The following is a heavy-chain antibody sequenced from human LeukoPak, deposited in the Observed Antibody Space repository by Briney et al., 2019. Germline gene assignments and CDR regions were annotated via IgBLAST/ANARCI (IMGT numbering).Heavy chain of an antibody. Sequence: GGSLRLSCAASRFTFSDYGMYWVRQAPGKGLEWVAVIWYDGSKKYHADSVKGRFTISRDNSKNTLYLQMNSLRAEDSAVYYCAKDSSYYYLDYWGQGTLVTVSS. CDR2: IWYDGSKK. V-gene: IGHV3-33*06. J-gene: IGHJ4*02. D-gene: IGHD3-22*01. CDR1: RFTFSDYG. CDR3: AKDSSYYYLDY.